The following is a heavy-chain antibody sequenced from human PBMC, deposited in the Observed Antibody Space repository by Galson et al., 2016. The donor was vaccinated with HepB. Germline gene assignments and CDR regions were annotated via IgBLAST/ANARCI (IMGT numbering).Heavy chain of an antibody. CDR2: VFHTGGT. CDR3: ARDEGPYGDYDWYFDL. CDR1: GGSISSSY. J-gene: IGHJ2*01. Sequence: SETLSLTCTVSGGSISSSYWSWIRQPPGKGLEWIGYVFHTGGTNYNPSLKSRVTISVDTSKNQFSLKVTFVTAADTAVYFRARDEGPYGDYDWYFDLWGRGTLVIVSS. V-gene: IGHV4-59*01. D-gene: IGHD4-17*01.